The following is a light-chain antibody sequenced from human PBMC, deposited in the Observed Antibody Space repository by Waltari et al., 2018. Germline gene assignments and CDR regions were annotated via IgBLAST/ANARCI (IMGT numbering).Light chain of an antibody. Sequence: QSALTQPASVSGSPGQSITISCTGTTSDIGDYHYVSWYQQVPDKAPKSIISDVSKRPSGISSRVSGSKSGNTASLTISGLQTDDEGDYYCCSFRGGDSFVFGTGTRVSV. J-gene: IGLJ1*01. V-gene: IGLV2-14*03. CDR1: TSDIGDYHY. CDR2: DVS. CDR3: CSFRGGDSFV.